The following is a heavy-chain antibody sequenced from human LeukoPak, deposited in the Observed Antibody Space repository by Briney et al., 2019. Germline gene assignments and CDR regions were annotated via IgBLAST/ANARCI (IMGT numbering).Heavy chain of an antibody. D-gene: IGHD5-18*01. J-gene: IGHJ4*02. Sequence: PGGSLGLSCAASGFTFSSYGMHWVRQAPGKGLEWVAVISYDGSNKYYADSVKGRFTISRDNSKNTLYLQMNSLRAEDTAVYYCAKDRTGIQLWLGYFDYWGQGTLVTVSS. CDR2: ISYDGSNK. CDR1: GFTFSSYG. CDR3: AKDRTGIQLWLGYFDY. V-gene: IGHV3-30*18.